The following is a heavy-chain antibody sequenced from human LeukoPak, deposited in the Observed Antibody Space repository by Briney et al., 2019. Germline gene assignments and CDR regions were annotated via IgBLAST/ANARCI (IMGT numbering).Heavy chain of an antibody. V-gene: IGHV3-74*03. J-gene: IGHJ4*02. CDR1: GFTFSNYW. CDR2: INTDESTT. D-gene: IGHD4-23*01. CDR3: TRDHLNRVIPVFDQ. Sequence: GGSLRLSCAASGFTFSNYWMHWVRQAPGKGLVWVSRINTDESTTQYADSVKGRFTISRDNAKNTLYLQMNSLRAEDTAVYYCTRDHLNRVIPVFDQWGQGTLVTVSS.